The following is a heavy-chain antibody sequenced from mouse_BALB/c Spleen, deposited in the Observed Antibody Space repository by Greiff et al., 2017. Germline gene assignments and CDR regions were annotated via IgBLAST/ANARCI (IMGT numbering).Heavy chain of an antibody. J-gene: IGHJ4*01. V-gene: IGHV5-17*02. CDR2: ISSGSSTI. CDR3: ARSEYGNFYPMDY. D-gene: IGHD2-1*01. CDR1: GFTFSSFG. Sequence: EVHLVESGGGLVQPGGSRKLSCAASGFTFSSFGMHWVRQAPEKGLEWVAYISSGSSTIYYADTVKGRFTISRDNPKNTLFLQMTSLRSEDTAMYYCARSEYGNFYPMDYWGQGTSVTVSS.